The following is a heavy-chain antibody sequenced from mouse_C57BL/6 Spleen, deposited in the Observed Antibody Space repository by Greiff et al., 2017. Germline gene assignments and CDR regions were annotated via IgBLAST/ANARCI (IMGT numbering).Heavy chain of an antibody. D-gene: IGHD1-1*01. J-gene: IGHJ4*01. CDR2: ISSGSSTI. CDR3: ARDTTDYYAMDY. CDR1: GFTFSDYG. Sequence: EVHLVESGGGLVKPGGSLKLSCAASGFTFSDYGMHWVRQAPEKGLEWVAYISSGSSTIYYADTVKGRFTISRDNAKNTLFLQMTSLRSEDTAMYYCARDTTDYYAMDYWGQGTSGTVSS. V-gene: IGHV5-17*01.